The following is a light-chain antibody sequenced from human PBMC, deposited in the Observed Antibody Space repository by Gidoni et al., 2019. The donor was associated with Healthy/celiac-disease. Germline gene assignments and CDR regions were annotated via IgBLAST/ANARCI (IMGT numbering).Light chain of an antibody. J-gene: IGLJ2*01. CDR1: SSDVGAYNY. CDR3: SSYTSSSVV. CDR2: EVS. Sequence: QSALTQPASVSGSPGQSITISCPGTSSDVGAYNYVSWYQQHPGKAPKLMIYEVSNRPPGVPDRFSGSKSGNTASLTISGLQAEDEADYYCSSYTSSSVVFGGGTKLTVL. V-gene: IGLV2-14*01.